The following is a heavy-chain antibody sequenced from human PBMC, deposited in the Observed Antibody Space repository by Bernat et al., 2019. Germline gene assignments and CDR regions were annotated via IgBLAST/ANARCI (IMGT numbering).Heavy chain of an antibody. CDR2: IQRRADGGTT. Sequence: EVQLVESGGGLVKPGGSLRLSCVASDFSFTNVFMNWVRQAPGRGLEWVGRIQRRADGGTTDYATPVKGRFTISRDDSKNTLYLQMDSLKTDDTAVYYCTTGAPVVWEASFYWGQGTLVTVSS. V-gene: IGHV3-15*07. J-gene: IGHJ4*02. CDR1: DFSFTNVF. D-gene: IGHD3-16*01. CDR3: TTGAPVVWEASFY.